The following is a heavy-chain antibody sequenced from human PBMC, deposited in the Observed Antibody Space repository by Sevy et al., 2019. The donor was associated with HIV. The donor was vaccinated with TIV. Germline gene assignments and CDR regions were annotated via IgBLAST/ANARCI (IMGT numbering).Heavy chain of an antibody. J-gene: IGHJ6*03. V-gene: IGHV4-59*08. CDR3: ARQGDFVVIPGATDYFYLDV. CDR2: IYDTGST. CDR1: GGSISSDY. D-gene: IGHD2-2*01. Sequence: SETRSLSCTVSGGSISSDYWSWIRQPPGKGLEWIGYIYDTGSTHYNPSLKSRVRISADTSKNQFSLRLSSVTAADTAVYFCARQGDFVVIPGATDYFYLDVWGKGTTVTVSS.